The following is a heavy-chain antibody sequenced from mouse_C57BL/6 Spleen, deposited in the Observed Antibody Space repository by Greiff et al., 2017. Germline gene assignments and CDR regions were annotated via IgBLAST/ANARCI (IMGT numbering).Heavy chain of an antibody. CDR1: GYTFTSYW. CDR2: IHPNSGST. CDR3: ARSSGSSPYYFDY. Sequence: VQLQQPGAELVKPGASVKLSCKASGYTFTSYWMHWVKQRPGQGLEWIGMIHPNSGSTNYNEKFKSKATLTVDKSSSTAYMQLSSLTSEDSAVYCCARSSGSSPYYFDYWGQGTTLTVSS. D-gene: IGHD1-1*01. V-gene: IGHV1-64*01. J-gene: IGHJ2*01.